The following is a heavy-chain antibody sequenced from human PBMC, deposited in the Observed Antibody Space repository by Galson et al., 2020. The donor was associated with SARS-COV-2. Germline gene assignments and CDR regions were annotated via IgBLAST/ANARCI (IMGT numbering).Heavy chain of an antibody. CDR2: IWYDGSNK. V-gene: IGHV3-33*01. CDR1: GFTFSSYG. Sequence: GGSLRLSCAASGFTFSSYGMHWVRQAPGKGLEWVAVIWYDGSNKYYADSVKGRFTISRDNSKNTLYLQMNSLRAEDTAVYYCARAPYLWFGDYYYGMDVWGQGTTVTVSS. J-gene: IGHJ6*02. D-gene: IGHD3-10*01. CDR3: ARAPYLWFGDYYYGMDV.